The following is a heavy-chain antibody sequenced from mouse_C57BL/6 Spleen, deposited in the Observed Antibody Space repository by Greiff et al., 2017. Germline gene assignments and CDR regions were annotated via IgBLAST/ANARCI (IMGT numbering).Heavy chain of an antibody. CDR3: ARSPGTGTRQGVFAD. D-gene: IGHD4-1*01. CDR2: IDPSDSYT. CDR1: GYTFTSYW. V-gene: IGHV1-69*01. J-gene: IGHJ3*01. Sequence: QVQLQQPGAELVMPGASVKLSCKASGYTFTSYWMHWVKQRPGQGLEWIGEIDPSDSYTNYNQKFQGKSTLTVDKSSSTAYMQLSSLTSEDSAVYYCARSPGTGTRQGVFADWGQGTLVTVCA.